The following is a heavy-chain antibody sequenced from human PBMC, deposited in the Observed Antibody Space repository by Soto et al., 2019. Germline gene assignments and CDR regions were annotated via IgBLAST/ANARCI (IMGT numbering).Heavy chain of an antibody. CDR1: GFTFSSYG. CDR2: IWYDGSNK. Sequence: QVQLVESGGGVVQPGRSLRLSCAASGFTFSSYGMHWVRQAPGKGLEWVAVIWYDGSNKYYADSVKGRFTISRDNSKNTLYLQMNSLRAEDTAVYYCARGGGPEGSGEYWGQGTLFTVSS. V-gene: IGHV3-33*01. D-gene: IGHD3-10*01. J-gene: IGHJ4*02. CDR3: ARGGGPEGSGEY.